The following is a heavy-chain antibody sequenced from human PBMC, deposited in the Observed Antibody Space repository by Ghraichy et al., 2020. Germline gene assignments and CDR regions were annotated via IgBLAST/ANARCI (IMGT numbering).Heavy chain of an antibody. V-gene: IGHV3-11*01. CDR3: ARFRVVVPAASYYYYYGMDV. Sequence: GGSLRLSCAASGFTFSDYYMSWIRQAPGKGLEWVSYISSSGSTIYYADSVKGRFTISRDNAKNSLYLQMNSLRAEDTAVYYCARFRVVVPAASYYYYYGMDVWGQGTTVTVSS. CDR2: ISSSGSTI. D-gene: IGHD2-2*01. J-gene: IGHJ6*02. CDR1: GFTFSDYY.